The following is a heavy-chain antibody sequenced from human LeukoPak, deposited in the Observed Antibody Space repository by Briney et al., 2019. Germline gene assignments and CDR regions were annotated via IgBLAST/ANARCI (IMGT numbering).Heavy chain of an antibody. J-gene: IGHJ4*02. V-gene: IGHV3-72*01. D-gene: IGHD6-13*01. CDR2: TRNKANSYTT. CDR1: GFILSDHY. Sequence: PGGSLRLSCAASGFILSDHYMDWVRQAPGKGLEWVGRTRNKANSYTTEYAASVKGRFTISRDDSKNSLYLQMNSLRAEDTAVYYCARGSGIYSSSWSIGYYFDYWGQGTLVTVSS. CDR3: ARGSGIYSSSWSIGYYFDY.